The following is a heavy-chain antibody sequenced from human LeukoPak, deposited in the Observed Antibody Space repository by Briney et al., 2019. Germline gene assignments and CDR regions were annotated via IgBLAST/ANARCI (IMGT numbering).Heavy chain of an antibody. V-gene: IGHV3-23*01. CDR1: GFTFRNYA. J-gene: IGHJ4*02. D-gene: IGHD6-19*01. CDR3: AKPESTVWYGDY. CDR2: ISASGGSK. Sequence: GGSLRLSCDVSGFTFRNYAMSWVRQAPGKGLEWVSGISASGGSKYYADSVKGRFTISRDNFKDTMYLQMNSLRVEDTAVYYCAKPESTVWYGDYWGQGTLVTVSP.